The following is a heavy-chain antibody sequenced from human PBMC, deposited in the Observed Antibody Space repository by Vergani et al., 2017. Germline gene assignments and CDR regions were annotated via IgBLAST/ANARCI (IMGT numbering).Heavy chain of an antibody. CDR1: GFTFSNYG. J-gene: IGHJ6*03. CDR3: AKEAREYYYYYYMDV. V-gene: IGHV3-33*06. CDR2: IWYDGSNK. Sequence: QVQLVESGGGVVQPGRSLRLSCAASGFTFSNYGMHWVRQAPGKGLEWVAVIWYDGSNKYYADSVKGRFTISRDNSKNTLYLQMNSLRAEDTALYYCAKEAREYYYYYYMDVWGKGTTVTVSS.